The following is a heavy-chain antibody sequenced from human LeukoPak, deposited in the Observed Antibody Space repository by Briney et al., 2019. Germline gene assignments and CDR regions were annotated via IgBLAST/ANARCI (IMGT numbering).Heavy chain of an antibody. Sequence: PGGSLRLSCAASGFTFSSYAMSWVRQAPGKGLEWVANIKHDGSEKYYVDSVKGRFTISRDDAKNSVYLQMNSLRAEDTAIYYCARDPEGGACDYWGQGTLVTVSS. CDR3: ARDPEGGACDY. CDR2: IKHDGSEK. D-gene: IGHD1-26*01. V-gene: IGHV3-7*01. CDR1: GFTFSSYA. J-gene: IGHJ4*02.